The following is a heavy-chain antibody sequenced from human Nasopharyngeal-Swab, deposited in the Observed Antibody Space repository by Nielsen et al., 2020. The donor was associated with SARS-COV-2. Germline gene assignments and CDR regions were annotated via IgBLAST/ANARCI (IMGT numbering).Heavy chain of an antibody. V-gene: IGHV3-7*01. J-gene: IGHJ6*02. Sequence: WIRPPPGQGLEWVANIKQDGSEKYYVDSVKGRFTISRDNAKNSLYLQMNSLRAEDTAVYYCARTKWLRFGYYYGMDVWGQGTTVTVSS. CDR3: ARTKWLRFGYYYGMDV. CDR2: IKQDGSEK. D-gene: IGHD5-12*01.